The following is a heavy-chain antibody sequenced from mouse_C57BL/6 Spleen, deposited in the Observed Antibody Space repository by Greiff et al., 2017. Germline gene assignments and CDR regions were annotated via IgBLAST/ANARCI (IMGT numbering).Heavy chain of an antibody. V-gene: IGHV1-18*01. CDR1: GYTFTDYN. D-gene: IGHD1-1*01. Sequence: VQLQQSGPELVKPGASVTIPCKASGYTFTDYNMDWVKQSHGKSLEWIGDINPNNGGTIYNQKFKGKATLTVDKSSSTAYMELRSLTSEDTAVYYCARKYTTVVEGWYFDVWGTGTTVTVSS. CDR3: ARKYTTVVEGWYFDV. J-gene: IGHJ1*03. CDR2: INPNNGGT.